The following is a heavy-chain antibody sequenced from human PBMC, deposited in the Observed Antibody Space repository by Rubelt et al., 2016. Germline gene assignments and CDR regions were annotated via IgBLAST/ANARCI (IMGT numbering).Heavy chain of an antibody. CDR1: GYTFTSYG. J-gene: IGHJ3*02. D-gene: IGHD5-24*01. Sequence: QVQRVQSGAEVKKPGASVKVSCKASGYTFTSYGISWVRQAPGQGLEWMGGISGDKGNTNYAPKRQVRVPTTTDTSTSTAYMELRSLRSDDTAVYYCARRDGYNWDDAFDIWGQGTMVTVSS. CDR2: ISGDKGNT. CDR3: ARRDGYNWDDAFDI. V-gene: IGHV1-18*01.